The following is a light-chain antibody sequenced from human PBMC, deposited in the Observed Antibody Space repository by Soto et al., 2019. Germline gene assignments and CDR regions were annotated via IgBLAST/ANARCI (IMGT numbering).Light chain of an antibody. V-gene: IGLV1-44*01. Sequence: QPVLTQPPSASGTPGQRVTISCSGSSSNIGSNTVNWYQQLPGTAPKLLIYSNNQRPSGVPDRFSGSKSGTSASLAISGLQSEDEADYYCAAWDDRLNGPVFGGGTKVTVL. J-gene: IGLJ2*01. CDR1: SSNIGSNT. CDR2: SNN. CDR3: AAWDDRLNGPV.